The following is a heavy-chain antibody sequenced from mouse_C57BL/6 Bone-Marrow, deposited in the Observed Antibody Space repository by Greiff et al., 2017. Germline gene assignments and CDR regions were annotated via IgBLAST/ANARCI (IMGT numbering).Heavy chain of an antibody. J-gene: IGHJ1*03. CDR2: INPNNGGT. Sequence: EVQLQQSGPELVKPGASVKISCKASGYTFTDYDMNWVKQSHGKSLEWIGNINPNNGGTSYNQTFKGKSTLTVYKSSSTAYLARRSLASEDSAVYYCAGAPYWYFDVWGTGTTVTVSS. V-gene: IGHV1-26*01. CDR3: AGAPYWYFDV. CDR1: GYTFTDYD.